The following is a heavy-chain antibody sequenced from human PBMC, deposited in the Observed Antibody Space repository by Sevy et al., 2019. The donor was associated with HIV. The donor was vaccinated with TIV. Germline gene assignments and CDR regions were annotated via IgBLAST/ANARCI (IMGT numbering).Heavy chain of an antibody. D-gene: IGHD3-10*01. CDR1: GFTFSNYF. J-gene: IGHJ4*02. CDR2: ISSGSSYI. V-gene: IGHV3-21*01. Sequence: GGSLRLSCAASGFTFSNYFMNWVRQAPGKGLEWVSSISSGSSYILYADSLKGRFTISRDNAKNSLYLHMNSLRAEDTAVYYCARGDYYGSLYYFDYWGLGTLVTVSS. CDR3: ARGDYYGSLYYFDY.